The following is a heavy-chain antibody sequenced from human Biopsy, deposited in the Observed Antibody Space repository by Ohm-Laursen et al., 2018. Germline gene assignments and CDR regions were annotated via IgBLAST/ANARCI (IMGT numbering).Heavy chain of an antibody. CDR3: ARNTGRYGDLYYFDY. V-gene: IGHV1-46*01. D-gene: IGHD4-17*01. Sequence: ASVKVSCKTSGYSFTSYYMHWVRQAPGQGLEWMGMINPSGSTTSYPQIFQGRVTMTRDTSKSTVYMELSSLRSADTAVYFCARNTGRYGDLYYFDYWGQGTLVTVSS. J-gene: IGHJ4*02. CDR2: INPSGSTT. CDR1: GYSFTSYY.